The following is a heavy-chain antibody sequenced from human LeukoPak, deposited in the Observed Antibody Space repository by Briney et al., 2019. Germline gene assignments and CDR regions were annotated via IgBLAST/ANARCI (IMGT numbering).Heavy chain of an antibody. CDR1: GFTFSSYV. Sequence: GGSLRLSCAASGFTFSSYVMTWVRQAPGKGLEWVSAITGSGGSTYYADSVRGRFTISRDNSKNTLYLQMNSLRTEDTAVYYCAKVNVGAPYYYYYMDVWGKGTTVTVSS. J-gene: IGHJ6*03. CDR3: AKVNVGAPYYYYYMDV. D-gene: IGHD1-26*01. V-gene: IGHV3-23*01. CDR2: ITGSGGST.